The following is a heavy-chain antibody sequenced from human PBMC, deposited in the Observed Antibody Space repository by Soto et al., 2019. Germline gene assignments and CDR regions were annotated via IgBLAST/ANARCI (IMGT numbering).Heavy chain of an antibody. D-gene: IGHD2-2*01. J-gene: IGHJ6*02. CDR1: GFTFSSYG. V-gene: IGHV3-33*01. Sequence: QVQLVESGGGVVQPGRSLRLSCAASGFTFSSYGMHWVRQAPGKGLEWVAVIWYDGSNKYYADSVKGRFTISRDNSKNTMYLQMNSLRAEDTAVYYGAREPVPYYYYGMDVWGQGTTVTVSS. CDR2: IWYDGSNK. CDR3: AREPVPYYYYGMDV.